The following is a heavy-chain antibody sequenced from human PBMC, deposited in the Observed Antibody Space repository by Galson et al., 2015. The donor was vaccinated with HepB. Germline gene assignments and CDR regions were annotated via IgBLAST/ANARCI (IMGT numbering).Heavy chain of an antibody. Sequence: TLSLTCTVSGGSISSGDCYWSWIRQPPGKGLEWIGYIYYSGSTYYNPSLKSRVTISVDTSKNQFSLKLSSVTAADTAVYYCVSSGYYPHDAFDIWGQGTMVTVSS. J-gene: IGHJ3*02. CDR2: IYYSGST. V-gene: IGHV4-30-4*01. CDR3: VSSGYYPHDAFDI. D-gene: IGHD3-22*01. CDR1: GGSISSGDCY.